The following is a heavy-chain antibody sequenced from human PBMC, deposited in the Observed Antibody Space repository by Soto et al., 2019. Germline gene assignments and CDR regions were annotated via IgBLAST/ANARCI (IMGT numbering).Heavy chain of an antibody. J-gene: IGHJ6*02. CDR1: GFIFSKYG. Sequence: GGSLRLSCVASGFIFSKYGMHWGRQGPGKGLGWVSFISYDGNTKYYGDSVKGRFTISRHTSKNKLYLQMNRLRGEATAVFYSANGGEGGTEDSYYPGLDVWGPGTTVTVSS. V-gene: IGHV3-30*18. CDR2: ISYDGNTK. D-gene: IGHD2-15*01. CDR3: ANGGEGGTEDSYYPGLDV.